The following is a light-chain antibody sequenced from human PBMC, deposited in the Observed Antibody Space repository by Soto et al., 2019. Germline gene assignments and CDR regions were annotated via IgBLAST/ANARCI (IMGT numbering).Light chain of an antibody. Sequence: MTQSPAPLSVSTGDRATISCRASQTIYSNVAWYQQRPGQAPKILIYRASARATGIPARFSGSASGTEFTLTIGSLKSEDSAVYYCQQYQNLWTFGQGTKVDIK. CDR3: QQYQNLWT. CDR2: RAS. CDR1: QTIYSN. V-gene: IGKV3-15*01. J-gene: IGKJ1*01.